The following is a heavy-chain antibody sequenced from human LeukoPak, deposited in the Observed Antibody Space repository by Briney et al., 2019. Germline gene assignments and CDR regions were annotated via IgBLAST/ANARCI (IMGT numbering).Heavy chain of an antibody. D-gene: IGHD3-9*01. V-gene: IGHV3-30*02. CDR1: GFTLSDYG. J-gene: IGHJ6*03. CDR2: IPFDGSHK. Sequence: GGSLRLSCVVSGFTLSDYGIHWLRQAPGRGLQWVAFIPFDGSHKYYADSVEGRFTISRDTSKNTLYLQMNSLRAEDTAVYYCAKDGADRYYDILTGYYSYYYYYYMDVWGKGTTVTVSS. CDR3: AKDGADRYYDILTGYYSYYYYYYMDV.